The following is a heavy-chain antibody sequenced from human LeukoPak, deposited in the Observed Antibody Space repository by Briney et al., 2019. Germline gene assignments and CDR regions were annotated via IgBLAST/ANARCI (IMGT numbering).Heavy chain of an antibody. V-gene: IGHV3-23*01. CDR3: AKGVGATPFDY. J-gene: IGHJ4*02. D-gene: IGHD1-26*01. CDR2: IIGSGSST. CDR1: GFTFSSYA. Sequence: PGGSLRLSCAASGFTFSSYAMSWVRQAPGKGLEWVSAIIGSGSSTYYADSVKGRFTISRDSSKNTLYLQMNSLRAEDTAVYYCAKGVGATPFDYWGQGTLVTVSS.